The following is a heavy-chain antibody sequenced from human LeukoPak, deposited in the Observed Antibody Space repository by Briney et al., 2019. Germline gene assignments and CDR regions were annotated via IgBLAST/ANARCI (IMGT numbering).Heavy chain of an antibody. V-gene: IGHV3-23*01. Sequence: GGSLRLSCADSRFTFSSYTMNWVRQAPGKGLEWVSGISANAVSTYYADSVKGRFTISRDTSKNTLYLHMDRLGTEDTAVYYCASMPSTEIYYFYYMDVWGKGTTVTVSS. D-gene: IGHD2-2*01. J-gene: IGHJ6*03. CDR2: ISANAVST. CDR3: ASMPSTEIYYFYYMDV. CDR1: RFTFSSYT.